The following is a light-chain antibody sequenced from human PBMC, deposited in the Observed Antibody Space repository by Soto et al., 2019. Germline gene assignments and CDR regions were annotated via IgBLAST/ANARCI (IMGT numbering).Light chain of an antibody. CDR1: SSDVGSSNY. CDR2: DVA. V-gene: IGLV2-11*01. J-gene: IGLJ1*01. CDR3: CSYAGSDTLI. Sequence: QSALTQPRSVSGSPGQTVTISCTGSSSDVGSSNYMSWYQQHPGEAPKLVIYDVAQRPSGVPDRLSGSGSGKTASLTISGLQPDDEADYYCCSYAGSDTLIFGSGTKVIVL.